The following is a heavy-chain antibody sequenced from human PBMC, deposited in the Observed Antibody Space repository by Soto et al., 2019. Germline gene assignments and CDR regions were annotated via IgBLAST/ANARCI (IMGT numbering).Heavy chain of an antibody. J-gene: IGHJ4*02. CDR1: GGSISSYY. Sequence: QVQLQESGPGLVKPSETLSLTCTVSGGSISSYYWSWIRQPPGKGLEWIGYIYYSGSTNYNPALKSRVTISEDTSKNQFSLKLSSVTAADTAVYYWARAITWYILHYWGQGTLVTVSS. D-gene: IGHD1-20*01. CDR2: IYYSGST. V-gene: IGHV4-59*01. CDR3: ARAITWYILHY.